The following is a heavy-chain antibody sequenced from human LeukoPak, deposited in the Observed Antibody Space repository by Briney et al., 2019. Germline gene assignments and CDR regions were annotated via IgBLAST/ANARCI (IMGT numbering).Heavy chain of an antibody. D-gene: IGHD1-26*01. CDR3: ARGGWELLDY. CDR2: IYTSGST. Sequence: SETLSLTCTVSGGSISSGSYYWSWIRQPAGKGLEWIGRIYTSGSTNYNPSLKSRVTISVDTSKNQFSLKLSSVTAADTAVYYCARGGWELLDYWGQGTLVTVSS. CDR1: GGSISSGSYY. J-gene: IGHJ4*02. V-gene: IGHV4-61*02.